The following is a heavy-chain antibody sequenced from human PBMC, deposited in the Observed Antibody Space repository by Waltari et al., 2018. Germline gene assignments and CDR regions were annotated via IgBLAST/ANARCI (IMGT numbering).Heavy chain of an antibody. CDR2: INPYTGVR. J-gene: IGHJ4*02. CDR1: GYTFLTYG. V-gene: IGHV1-18*01. D-gene: IGHD3-3*01. CDR3: ARKSRFLEWLPLDH. Sequence: QVQLVQSGAELREPGASVKISCKTSGYTFLTYGISWVRQAPGQGLEWVGWINPYTGVRTNAQRVQPRVTVTTDTATSTVYMELRNLRSDDTAIYYCARKSRFLEWLPLDHWGQGTHVTVSS.